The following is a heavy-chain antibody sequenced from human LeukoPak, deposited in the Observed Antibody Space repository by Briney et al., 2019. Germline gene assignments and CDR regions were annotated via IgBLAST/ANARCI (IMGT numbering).Heavy chain of an antibody. CDR3: ARDGWNYSMDV. V-gene: IGHV4-59*01. D-gene: IGHD6-19*01. CDR1: GGSISGYH. J-gene: IGHJ6*04. CDR2: IYYSGSS. Sequence: SETLSLTCNVSGGSISGYHWSWLRQPPGKGLEWLGYIYYSGSSNYNPSLKSRVTISADTSKNQFSLKLSSVTAADTAVYYCARDGWNYSMDVWGKGTTVTVSS.